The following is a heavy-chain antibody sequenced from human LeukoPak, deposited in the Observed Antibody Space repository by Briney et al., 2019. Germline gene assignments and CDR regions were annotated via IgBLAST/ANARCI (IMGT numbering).Heavy chain of an antibody. CDR3: ARPHRHRGYSYGYGPDY. D-gene: IGHD5-18*01. V-gene: IGHV3-30*03. CDR2: ISYDGSNK. Sequence: PGGSLRLSCAASGCTFSSYGMPWVRQAPGKGLEWVAVISYDGSNKYYADSVEGRFTISRDNSKNTLYLQMNSLRAEDTAVYYCARPHRHRGYSYGYGPDYWGQGTLVTVSS. J-gene: IGHJ4*02. CDR1: GCTFSSYG.